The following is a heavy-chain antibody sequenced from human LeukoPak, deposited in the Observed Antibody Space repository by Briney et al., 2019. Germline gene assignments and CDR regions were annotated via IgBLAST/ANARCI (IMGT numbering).Heavy chain of an antibody. CDR1: GFTFDDYG. Sequence: GGSLRLSCAASGFTFDDYGMSWVRQAPGKGLEWISAINWNGDSTGYADSVKGRFTISRDNAKNSLYLQMSSLRAEDTALYYCARVGWSTESYYFDYWGQGTLVTVSS. CDR3: ARVGWSTESYYFDY. V-gene: IGHV3-20*04. D-gene: IGHD2-15*01. J-gene: IGHJ4*02. CDR2: INWNGDST.